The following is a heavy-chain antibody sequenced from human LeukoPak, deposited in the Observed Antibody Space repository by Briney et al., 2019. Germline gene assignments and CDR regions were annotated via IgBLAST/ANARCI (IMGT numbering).Heavy chain of an antibody. D-gene: IGHD3-22*01. V-gene: IGHV5-51*01. J-gene: IGHJ4*02. CDR3: ARVEQDYYDSSGYFDYFDY. CDR2: IYPGDSDT. CDR1: GYSFTSYW. Sequence: GESLKISCKGSGYSFTSYWIGWVRQMHGKGLEWMGIIYPGDSDTRYSPSFQGQVTISADKSISTAYLQWSSLKASDTAMYYCARVEQDYYDSSGYFDYFDYWGQGTLVTVSS.